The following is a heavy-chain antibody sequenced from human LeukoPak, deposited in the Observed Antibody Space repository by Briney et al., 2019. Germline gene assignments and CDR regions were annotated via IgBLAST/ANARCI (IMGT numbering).Heavy chain of an antibody. V-gene: IGHV3-30*04. D-gene: IGHD3-22*01. CDR3: ARDSSGYSLDY. CDR2: ISYDGSNK. Sequence: PGRSLRLSCAASGFTFSSYAMHWVRQAPGKGLEWVAVISYDGSNKYYADSVKGRFTISRDNSKNTLYLQMNSLRAEDTAVYYCARDSSGYSLDYWGQGTLVTVSS. CDR1: GFTFSSYA. J-gene: IGHJ4*02.